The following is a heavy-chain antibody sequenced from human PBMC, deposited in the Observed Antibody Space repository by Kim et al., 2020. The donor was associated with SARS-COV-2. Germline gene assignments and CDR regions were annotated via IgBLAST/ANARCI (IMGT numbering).Heavy chain of an antibody. CDR3: GRFIDI. CDR1: GGSLSSSSYH. V-gene: IGHV4-39*01. CDR2: IYHSGST. Sequence: SETLSLTCTVSGGSLSSSSYHWGWIRQPPGKGLEWIGSIYHSGSTYYNPSLKSRVTISVDTSNNQFSLYLSSVTDADTAVYYCGRFIDIWGQGTMVTVSS. J-gene: IGHJ3*02.